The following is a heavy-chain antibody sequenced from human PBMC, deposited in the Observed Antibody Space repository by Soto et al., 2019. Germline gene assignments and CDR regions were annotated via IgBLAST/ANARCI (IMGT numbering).Heavy chain of an antibody. D-gene: IGHD1-26*01. V-gene: IGHV3-23*01. CDR2: ISGSSGSA. CDR1: GFALDSYG. CDR3: ARIRGDIFGSTDH. Sequence: EVQLLESGGGLVQPGGSLRLSCEASGFALDSYGMSWVRQAPGRRLEWVSAISGSSGSAYYADSVKGRFTISRDNSKKTVELQMNSLRAEDTAIYYCARIRGDIFGSTDHWGQGTLVTVSS. J-gene: IGHJ4*02.